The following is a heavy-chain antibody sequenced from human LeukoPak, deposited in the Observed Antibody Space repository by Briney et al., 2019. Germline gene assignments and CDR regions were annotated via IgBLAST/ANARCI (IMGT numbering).Heavy chain of an antibody. CDR1: GGSISSYY. D-gene: IGHD5-12*01. Sequence: SETLSLTCTVSGGSISSYYWSWIRQPARKGLEWIGRIYTSGSTNYNPSLKSRVTMSVDTSKNQFSLKLSSVTAADTAVYYCARQDSGYDRGYYYYMDVWGKGTTVTISS. CDR2: IYTSGST. J-gene: IGHJ6*03. V-gene: IGHV4-4*07. CDR3: ARQDSGYDRGYYYYMDV.